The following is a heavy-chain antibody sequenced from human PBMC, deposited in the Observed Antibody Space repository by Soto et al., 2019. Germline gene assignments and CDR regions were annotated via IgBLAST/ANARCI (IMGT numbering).Heavy chain of an antibody. V-gene: IGHV3-21*06. J-gene: IGHJ4*02. CDR3: ARESEDLTSNFDY. CDR1: WVTVTRYS. Sequence: GALRLSCSSSWVTVTRYSMNLISHSPGKGLECVSPISSTTNYIYYGDSMKGRFTISRDNAKNSLYLEMNSLRAEDTAVYYCARESEDLTSNFDYWGQGTLVTVSS. CDR2: ISSTTNYI.